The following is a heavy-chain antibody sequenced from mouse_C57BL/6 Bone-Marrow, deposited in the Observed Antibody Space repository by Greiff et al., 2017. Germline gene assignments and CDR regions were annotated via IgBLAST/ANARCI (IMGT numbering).Heavy chain of an antibody. Sequence: EVKLVESGPELVKPGASVKMSCKASGYSFTGYYMHWVKQSSEKSLEWIGEINPSTGGTSYNQKFKGKATLTVDKSSSTAYLQLKSLTSEDSAVYYCAPLGRRYAMDYWGQGTSVTVSS. D-gene: IGHD4-1*01. CDR2: INPSTGGT. CDR3: APLGRRYAMDY. CDR1: GYSFTGYY. J-gene: IGHJ4*01. V-gene: IGHV1-43*01.